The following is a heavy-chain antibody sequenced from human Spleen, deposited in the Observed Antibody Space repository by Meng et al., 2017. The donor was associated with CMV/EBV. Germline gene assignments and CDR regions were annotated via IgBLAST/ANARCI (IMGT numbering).Heavy chain of an antibody. J-gene: IGHJ4*02. CDR3: ARKGYDALTGYYSFDY. D-gene: IGHD3-9*01. CDR1: GHTFTSYG. Sequence: ASVKVSCKASGHTFTSYGISWVRQVPGQGLEWMGRITTHNGNTNYAQNLQGRVTMTTDTSTSTVYMELRSLRSDDTAVYFCARKGYDALTGYYSFDYWGQGTLVTVSS. CDR2: ITTHNGNT. V-gene: IGHV1-18*01.